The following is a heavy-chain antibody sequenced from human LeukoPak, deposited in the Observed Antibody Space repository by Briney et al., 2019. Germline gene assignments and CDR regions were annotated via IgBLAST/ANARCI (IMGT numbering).Heavy chain of an antibody. CDR1: GYSFTSYG. D-gene: IGHD2-2*01. Sequence: GASVKVSCKASGYSFTSYGITWVRQAPGQGLEWMGWISGYSGNTNYAQKLQGRVTTTTDTSTSTAYMELRSLRSDDTAVYYCARGGLSSTRKTSFDYWGQGTLVTVSS. J-gene: IGHJ4*02. CDR3: ARGGLSSTRKTSFDY. CDR2: ISGYSGNT. V-gene: IGHV1-18*01.